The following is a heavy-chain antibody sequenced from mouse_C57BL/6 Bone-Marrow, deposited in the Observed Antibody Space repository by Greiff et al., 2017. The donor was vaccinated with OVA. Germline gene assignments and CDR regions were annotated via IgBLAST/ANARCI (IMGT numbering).Heavy chain of an antibody. CDR1: GYTFTDYY. V-gene: IGHV1-26*01. Sequence: EVQLQQSGPELVKPGASVKISCKASGYTFTDYYMNWVKQSHGKSLEWIGDINPNNGGTSYNQKFKGKATLTVDKSSSTAYMELRSLTSEDSAVYYCARERHYYSNFFFDYWGQGTTLTVSS. CDR3: ARERHYYSNFFFDY. J-gene: IGHJ2*01. D-gene: IGHD2-5*01. CDR2: INPNNGGT.